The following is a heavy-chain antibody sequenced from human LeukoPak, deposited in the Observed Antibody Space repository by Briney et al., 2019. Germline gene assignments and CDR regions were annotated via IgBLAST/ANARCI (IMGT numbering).Heavy chain of an antibody. CDR3: ARDRTGTPSNWFDP. D-gene: IGHD1-7*01. J-gene: IGHJ5*02. CDR2: ISSSSDYM. V-gene: IGHV3-21*01. CDR1: GFTFSSYR. Sequence: GGSLRLSCAASGFTFSSYRMNWVRQAPGKGLEWVSSISSSSDYMYYADSLKGRFTISRDNAKNSLYLQMNSLRAEDTAVYYCARDRTGTPSNWFDPWGQETLVTVSS.